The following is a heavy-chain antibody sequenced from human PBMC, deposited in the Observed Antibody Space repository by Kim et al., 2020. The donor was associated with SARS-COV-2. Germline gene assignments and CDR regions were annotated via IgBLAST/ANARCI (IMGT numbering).Heavy chain of an antibody. CDR2: ISISDGST. Sequence: GGSLRLSCAASGFTFSSYAMSWVRQAPGKGLEWVSDISISDGSTYYADSVKGRFTISRDNSKNTLYLQMNSLRVGDTAVYYCAKGIQLGDWYFDLWGRGTLVTVSS. CDR3: AKGIQLGDWYFDL. CDR1: GFTFSSYA. D-gene: IGHD5-18*01. V-gene: IGHV3-23*01. J-gene: IGHJ2*01.